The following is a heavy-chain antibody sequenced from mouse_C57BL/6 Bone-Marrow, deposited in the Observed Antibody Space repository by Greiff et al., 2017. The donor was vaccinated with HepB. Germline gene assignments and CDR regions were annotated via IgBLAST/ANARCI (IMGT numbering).Heavy chain of an antibody. D-gene: IGHD1-1*01. V-gene: IGHV1-55*01. CDR3: ASITTVVNYDALDY. CDR2: IYPGSGST. CDR1: GYTFTSYW. J-gene: IGHJ4*01. Sequence: QVQLQQPGAELVKPGASVKMSCKASGYTFTSYWITWVKQRPGQGLEWIGDIYPGSGSTNYNEKFKSKATLTVDTSSSTAYMQLSSLTSEDSAVYYCASITTVVNYDALDYWGQGTSVTVSS.